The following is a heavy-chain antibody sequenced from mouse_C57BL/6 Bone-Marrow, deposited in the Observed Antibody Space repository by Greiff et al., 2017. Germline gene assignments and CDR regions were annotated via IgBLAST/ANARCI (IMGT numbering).Heavy chain of an antibody. CDR2: IDPEDGET. Sequence: EVQLQQSGAELVKPGASVKLSCTASGFNIKDYYMHWVKQRTEQGLEWIGRIDPEDGETKYAPKFPGKATITADTSSNTAYLPLSSLTSEDTAVYYCARDDYDWFAYWGQGTLVTVSA. J-gene: IGHJ3*01. CDR1: GFNIKDYY. D-gene: IGHD2-4*01. V-gene: IGHV14-2*01. CDR3: ARDDYDWFAY.